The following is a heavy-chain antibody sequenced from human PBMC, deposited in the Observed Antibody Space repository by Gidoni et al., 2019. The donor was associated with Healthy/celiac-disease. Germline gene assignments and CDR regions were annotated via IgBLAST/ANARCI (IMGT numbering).Heavy chain of an antibody. J-gene: IGHJ4*02. V-gene: IGHV3-74*01. D-gene: IGHD5-18*01. Sequence: EVQLVESGGGLVQPGGSLRLSCAASGFTFSSYWMHWVRQAPGKGLVWVSRINSDGSSTSYADSVKGRFTISRDNAKNTLYLQINSLRAEDTAVYYCARAEIQLWAASDYWGQGTLVTVSS. CDR1: GFTFSSYW. CDR2: INSDGSST. CDR3: ARAEIQLWAASDY.